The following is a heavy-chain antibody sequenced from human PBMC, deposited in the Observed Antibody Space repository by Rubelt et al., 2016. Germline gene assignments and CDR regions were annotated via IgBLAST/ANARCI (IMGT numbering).Heavy chain of an antibody. CDR3: ARVRRGGAGEGDFPVNY. J-gene: IGHJ4*02. CDR1: GFSLNTNGMC. CDR2: IDWDGDK. Sequence: QVTLRESGPALVKPTQTLTLTCTFSGFSLNTNGMCVSWIRQPPGKALEWLARIDWDGDKYYNTSLETRLPISKDTSKNQVVLTMTHMDPVDTATYYCARVRRGGAGEGDFPVNYWGQGTRVAVCS. V-gene: IGHV2-70*15. D-gene: IGHD2-21*02.